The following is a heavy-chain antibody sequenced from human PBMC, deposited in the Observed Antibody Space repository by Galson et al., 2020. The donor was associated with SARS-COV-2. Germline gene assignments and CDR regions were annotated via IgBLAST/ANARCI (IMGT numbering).Heavy chain of an antibody. V-gene: IGHV3-23*01. J-gene: IGHJ3*02. CDR2: ISRSGGST. D-gene: IGHD3-3*01. CDR3: AKDRPLRFLEWFSVLGAFDI. CDR1: GFTFSSYP. Sequence: GGSLRLSCAASGFTFSSYPMSWVRQAPGKGLESVPAISRSGGSTSYADSVKGRFTISRDNSKNTLYLQMNSLRAEDTAVYYCAKDRPLRFLEWFSVLGAFDIWGQGTMVTVSS.